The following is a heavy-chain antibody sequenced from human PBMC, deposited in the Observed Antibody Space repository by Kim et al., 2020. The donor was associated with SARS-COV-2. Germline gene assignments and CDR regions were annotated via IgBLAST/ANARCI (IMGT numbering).Heavy chain of an antibody. J-gene: IGHJ6*02. V-gene: IGHV5-51*01. CDR3: ARLGAGHDWNYPSQYYKYGMDV. D-gene: IGHD1-7*01. Sequence: GESLKISCKASGYTFANYWIGWVRQMPGKGLEWMGIIYTSDSDTKYSPSFQGQVTISADRSISTAYLQWSSLKASDTAMYFCARLGAGHDWNYPSQYYKYGMDVWGQGTTVIVSS. CDR1: GYTFANYW. CDR2: IYTSDSDT.